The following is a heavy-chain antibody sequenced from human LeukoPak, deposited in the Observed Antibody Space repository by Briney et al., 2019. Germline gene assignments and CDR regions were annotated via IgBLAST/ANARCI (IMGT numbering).Heavy chain of an antibody. CDR3: ASHSGYDIQKRDY. V-gene: IGHV3-21*01. D-gene: IGHD5-12*01. J-gene: IGHJ4*02. CDR2: ISSSSSYI. Sequence: GGSLRLSCAASGLTFSSYSMNWVRQAPGKGLEWVSSISSSSSYIYYADSVKGRFTISRDNAKNSLYLQMNGLRAEDTAVYYCASHSGYDIQKRDYWGQGTLVTVSS. CDR1: GLTFSSYS.